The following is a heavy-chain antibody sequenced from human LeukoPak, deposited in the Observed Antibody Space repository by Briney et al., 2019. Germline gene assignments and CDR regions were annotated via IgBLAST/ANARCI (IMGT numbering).Heavy chain of an antibody. CDR2: ISSSGSTI. V-gene: IGHV3-11*01. J-gene: IGHJ4*02. CDR1: GFTFSDYY. CDR3: AREQHDYGDYYFDY. D-gene: IGHD4-17*01. Sequence: GGSLRLSCAASGFTFSDYYMSWIRQAPGRGLEWVSYISSSGSTIYYADSVKGRFTISRDNAKNSLYLQMNSLRAEDTAVYYCAREQHDYGDYYFDYWGQGTLVTVSS.